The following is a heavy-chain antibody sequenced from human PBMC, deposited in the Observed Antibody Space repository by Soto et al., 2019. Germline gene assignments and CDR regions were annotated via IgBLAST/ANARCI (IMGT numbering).Heavy chain of an antibody. CDR2: IIPIFGTA. CDR1: GGTFSSYA. V-gene: IGHV1-69*01. J-gene: IGHJ4*02. D-gene: IGHD5-18*01. CDR3: ARGIKLGYSSEYYFDY. Sequence: QVQLVQSGAEVKKPGSSVKVSCKASGGTFSSYAISWVRQAPGQGLEWMGGIIPIFGTANYAHKFQGRVTSTADESTSTAYMELSSLRSEDTAVYYCARGIKLGYSSEYYFDYWGQGTLVTVSS.